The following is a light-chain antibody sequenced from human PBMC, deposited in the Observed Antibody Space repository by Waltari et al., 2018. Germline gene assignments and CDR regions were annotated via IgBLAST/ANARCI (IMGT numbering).Light chain of an antibody. V-gene: IGKV4-1*01. CDR1: PRVFYSSTNKNY. Sequence: DIVMTQSPDSLAVSLGERATINCKSRPRVFYSSTNKNYLAWYQQKPGQPPKLLIYWASTRESGVPDRFSGSGSGTDFTLTISSLQAEDVAVYYCQQYYSTPPYTFGQGTKLEIK. CDR3: QQYYSTPPYT. CDR2: WAS. J-gene: IGKJ2*01.